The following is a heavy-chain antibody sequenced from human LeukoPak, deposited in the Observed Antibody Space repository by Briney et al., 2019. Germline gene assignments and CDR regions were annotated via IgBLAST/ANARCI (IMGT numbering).Heavy chain of an antibody. CDR2: ISAYNGNT. V-gene: IGHV1-18*01. CDR3: ARDNSVGDNAWWFDP. CDR1: GYTFTSYG. Sequence: ASVKVSCKASGYTFTSYGISWVRQAPGQGLEWMGWISAYNGNTNYAQKLQGRVTMTTDTSTSTAYMELSSLRSEDTAVYYCARDNSVGDNAWWFDPWGQGTLVTVSS. D-gene: IGHD1-26*01. J-gene: IGHJ5*02.